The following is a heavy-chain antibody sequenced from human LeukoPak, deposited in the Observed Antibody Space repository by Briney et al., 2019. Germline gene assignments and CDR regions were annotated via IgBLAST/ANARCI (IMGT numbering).Heavy chain of an antibody. J-gene: IGHJ4*02. D-gene: IGHD6-13*01. CDR1: GFTFSSPW. V-gene: IGHV3-15*01. Sequence: PGGSLTLSCAVSGFTFSSPWMSWVRHAPGKGLEWVGLIKTKTGGGTTDYAAPVEGRFTISRDDPKNTLYLHMNSLKTEDTAVYYCTTIKNRATAGDYWGQGTLVTVSS. CDR3: TTIKNRATAGDY. CDR2: IKTKTGGGTT.